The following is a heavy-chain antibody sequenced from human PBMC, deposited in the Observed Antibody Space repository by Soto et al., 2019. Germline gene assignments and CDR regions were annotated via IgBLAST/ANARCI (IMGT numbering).Heavy chain of an antibody. V-gene: IGHV4-59*01. Sequence: SETLSLTCTVSGGSISSYYWSWIRQPPGKGLEWIGYIYYSGSTNYNPSLKSRVTISVDTSKNQFSLKLSSVTAADTAVYYCARGYGIVGPPWWFDPWGQGTLVTVSS. CDR2: IYYSGST. CDR1: GGSISSYY. J-gene: IGHJ5*02. CDR3: ARGYGIVGPPWWFDP. D-gene: IGHD3-22*01.